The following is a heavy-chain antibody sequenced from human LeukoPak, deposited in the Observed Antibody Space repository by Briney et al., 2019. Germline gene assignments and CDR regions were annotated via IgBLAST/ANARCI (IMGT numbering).Heavy chain of an antibody. CDR2: VSGSGANT. CDR1: GFAFSSYA. D-gene: IGHD3-22*01. Sequence: GGSLRLSCAASGFAFSSYAMNWVRQAPGKGLEWVSVVSGSGANTYYADSVKVRFTISRDNSKDTLFLQMNSLRAEDTAIYYCAKGSYYDASGYYFTSWYFDLWGRGAVVTVSS. V-gene: IGHV3-23*01. CDR3: AKGSYYDASGYYFTSWYFDL. J-gene: IGHJ2*01.